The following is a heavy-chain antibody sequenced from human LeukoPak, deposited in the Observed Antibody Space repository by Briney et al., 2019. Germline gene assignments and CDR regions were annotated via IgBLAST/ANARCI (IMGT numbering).Heavy chain of an antibody. CDR2: IYHSGST. D-gene: IGHD6-19*01. V-gene: IGHV4-38-2*02. J-gene: IGHJ6*03. CDR1: GYSISSGYY. Sequence: SETLSLTCAVSGYSISSGYYWGWIRQPPGKGLEWIGSIYHSGSTYYNPSLKSRVTISVDTSKNQFSLKLSSVTAADTAVYYCARDSSGWYSYYYYMDVWGKGTTVTVSS. CDR3: ARDSSGWYSYYYYMDV.